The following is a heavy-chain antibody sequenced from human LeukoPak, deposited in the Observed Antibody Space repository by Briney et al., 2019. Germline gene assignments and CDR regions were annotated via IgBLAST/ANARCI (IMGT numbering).Heavy chain of an antibody. Sequence: GESLKISCKGSGYSFTSYWIGWVRQMPGKGLEWMVIIYPGDSDTRYSPSFQGQVTISADKSISTAYLQWSSLKASDTAMYYCARQGPSLSYYYYMDVWGKGTTVTVSS. V-gene: IGHV5-51*01. CDR1: GYSFTSYW. J-gene: IGHJ6*03. D-gene: IGHD2/OR15-2a*01. CDR3: ARQGPSLSYYYYMDV. CDR2: IYPGDSDT.